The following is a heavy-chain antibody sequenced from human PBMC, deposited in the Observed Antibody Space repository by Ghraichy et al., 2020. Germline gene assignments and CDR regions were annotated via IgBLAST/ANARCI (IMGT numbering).Heavy chain of an antibody. CDR1: GGSISSYY. CDR2: IYTSGST. Sequence: SETLSLTCTVSGGSISSYYWSWIRQPPGKGLEWIGYIYTSGSTNYNPSLKSRVTISVDTSKNQFSLKLSSVTAADTAVYYCARLPVLGPATSGAFDIWGQGTMVTVSS. J-gene: IGHJ3*02. CDR3: ARLPVLGPATSGAFDI. V-gene: IGHV4-4*09. D-gene: IGHD2-15*01.